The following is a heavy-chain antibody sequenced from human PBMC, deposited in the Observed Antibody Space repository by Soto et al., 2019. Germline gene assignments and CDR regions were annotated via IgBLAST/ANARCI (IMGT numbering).Heavy chain of an antibody. D-gene: IGHD3-22*01. CDR1: GYTFTSYG. Sequence: VASVKVSCKASGYTFTSYGISWVRQAPGQGLEWMGWISAYNGNTNYAQKLQGRVTMTTDTSTSTAYMELRSLRSDDTAVYYCARDLITMIVVVIQPHEAFDIGGQGKMVTV. CDR2: ISAYNGNT. J-gene: IGHJ3*02. CDR3: ARDLITMIVVVIQPHEAFDI. V-gene: IGHV1-18*01.